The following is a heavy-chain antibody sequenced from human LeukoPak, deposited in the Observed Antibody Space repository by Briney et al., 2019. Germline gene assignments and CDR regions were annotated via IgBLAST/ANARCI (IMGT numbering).Heavy chain of an antibody. Sequence: GGSLRLSCAVSGFTFSSYGMSWVRQAPGKGLEWVSAISDSGSDTYYADSVKGRFTISKDNSKNTLYLRMDTLRADDTAVYYCAKRVPYSSSSVSFDYWGQGTLVTVSS. D-gene: IGHD6-6*01. CDR2: ISDSGSDT. CDR1: GFTFSSYG. V-gene: IGHV3-23*01. CDR3: AKRVPYSSSSVSFDY. J-gene: IGHJ4*02.